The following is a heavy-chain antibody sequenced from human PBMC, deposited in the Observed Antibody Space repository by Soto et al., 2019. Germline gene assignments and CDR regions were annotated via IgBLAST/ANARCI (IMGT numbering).Heavy chain of an antibody. J-gene: IGHJ5*02. D-gene: IGHD1-26*01. CDR3: ARIQGSSYRWFDP. V-gene: IGHV4-59*01. CDR1: GGSISSYY. Sequence: SETLSLTCTVSGGSISSYYWSWIRQPPGKGLEWIGYIYYSGSTNYNPSLKSRVTISVDTSKNQFSLTLSSVTAADTAVYYCARIQGSSYRWFDPWGQGTLVTLTS. CDR2: IYYSGST.